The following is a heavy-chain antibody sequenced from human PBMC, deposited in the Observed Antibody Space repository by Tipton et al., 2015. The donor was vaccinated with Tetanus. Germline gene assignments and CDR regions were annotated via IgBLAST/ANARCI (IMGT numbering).Heavy chain of an antibody. J-gene: IGHJ4*02. D-gene: IGHD6-6*01. CDR1: GFLFSSYT. V-gene: IGHV3-21*01. Sequence: SLRLSCSVSGFLFSSYTMNWVRQAPGRGLEWVSYISSTTSYIYYSDSVKGRFTISRDNAKNSLYLQMNSLTADDTAVYFCASGSSLVYWGQGTLFTVSS. CDR2: ISSTTSYI. CDR3: ASGSSLVY.